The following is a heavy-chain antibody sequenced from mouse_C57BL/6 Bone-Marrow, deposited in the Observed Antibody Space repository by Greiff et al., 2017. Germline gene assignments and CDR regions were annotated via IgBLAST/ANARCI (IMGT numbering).Heavy chain of an antibody. CDR1: GYTFTSYW. CDR3: ARALITTVVDYYAMDY. V-gene: IGHV1-55*01. Sequence: QVHVKQPGAELVKPGASVKMSCKASGYTFTSYWITWVKQRPGQGLEWIGDIYPGSGSTNYNEKFKSKATLTVDTSSSTAYMQLSSLTSEDSAVYYCARALITTVVDYYAMDYWGQGTSVTVSS. J-gene: IGHJ4*01. CDR2: IYPGSGST. D-gene: IGHD1-1*01.